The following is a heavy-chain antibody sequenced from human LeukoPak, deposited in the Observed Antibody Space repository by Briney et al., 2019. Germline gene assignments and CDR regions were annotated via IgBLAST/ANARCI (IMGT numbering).Heavy chain of an antibody. V-gene: IGHV3-30*02. J-gene: IGHJ4*02. CDR3: AKETIAAIFYFDF. CDR2: IQSDGGNK. CDR1: GFTFRSYG. D-gene: IGHD6-13*01. Sequence: GGSLRLSCAASGFTFRSYGMHWVRQAPGRGLEWVAFIQSDGGNKCYADSVKVRFTISRDNSKNTLYLHMKSLRPEDTAVYYCAKETIAAIFYFDFWGQGTPVTVSS.